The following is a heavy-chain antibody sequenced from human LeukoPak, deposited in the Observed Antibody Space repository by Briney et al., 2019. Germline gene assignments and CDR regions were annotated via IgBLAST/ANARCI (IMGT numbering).Heavy chain of an antibody. Sequence: SGGSLRLSCAGSGFTFSSYWMHWVRQAPGKGLVWVSRTNSDGSSTSNADSVKGRFTISRDNAKNTLYLQMNSLRADDTAVYYCARDDRGYSYALFDYWGQGTLVTVSS. CDR2: TNSDGSST. D-gene: IGHD5-18*01. J-gene: IGHJ4*02. CDR1: GFTFSSYW. CDR3: ARDDRGYSYALFDY. V-gene: IGHV3-74*01.